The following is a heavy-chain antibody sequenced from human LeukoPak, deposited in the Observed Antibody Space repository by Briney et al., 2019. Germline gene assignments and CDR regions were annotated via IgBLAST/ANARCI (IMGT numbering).Heavy chain of an antibody. J-gene: IGHJ3*02. CDR2: ISGSGGST. CDR3: AKSLYYYDSTGAFDI. D-gene: IGHD3-22*01. Sequence: PGGSLRLSCAASGFTFSSYWMSWVRQAPGKGLEWVSAISGSGGSTYYADSVKGRFTISRDNSKNTLYLQMNSLRVEDTAVYYCAKSLYYYDSTGAFDIWGQGTMVTVSS. CDR1: GFTFSSYW. V-gene: IGHV3-23*01.